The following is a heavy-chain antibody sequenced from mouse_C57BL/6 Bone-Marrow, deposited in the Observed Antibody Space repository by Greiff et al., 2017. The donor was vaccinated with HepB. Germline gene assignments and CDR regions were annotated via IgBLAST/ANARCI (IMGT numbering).Heavy chain of an antibody. CDR2: IYPSDSET. Sequence: QVQLQQPGAELVRPGSSVKLSCKASGYTFTSYWMDWVKQRPGQGLEWIGNIYPSDSETHYNQKFKDKATLTVDKSSSTAYMQLSSLTSEDSAVYDCASVYGENDFWFAYWGQGTLVTVS. J-gene: IGHJ3*01. CDR1: GYTFTSYW. D-gene: IGHD2-4*01. CDR3: ASVYGENDFWFAY. V-gene: IGHV1-61*01.